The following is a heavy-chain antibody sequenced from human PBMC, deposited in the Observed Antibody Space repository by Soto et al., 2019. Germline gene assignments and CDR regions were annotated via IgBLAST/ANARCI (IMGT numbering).Heavy chain of an antibody. CDR2: IYPGDSDT. J-gene: IGHJ4*02. V-gene: IGHV5-51*01. D-gene: IGHD6-19*01. CDR1: GYRFTNYW. CDR3: ARQSGQQWLVRLGFDL. Sequence: LGESLKISCEGSGYRFTNYWIGWVRQVPGKGPEWMGIIYPGDSDTRYSPSFQGQVTISVDKSINTAYLQWGSLKASDTAMYYCARQSGQQWLVRLGFDLWGQGTQVTVSS.